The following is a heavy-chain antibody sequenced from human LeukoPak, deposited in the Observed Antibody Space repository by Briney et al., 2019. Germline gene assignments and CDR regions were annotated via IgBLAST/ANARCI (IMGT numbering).Heavy chain of an antibody. Sequence: GGSLRLSCAASGFSFSDYDIHWVRLAPGKGLEWVTFIRYDGSNTYAESVKGRFTISRDNSKNTLYLQMNSLRAEDTAVYYCARGGSYLSAFDIWGQGTMVTVSS. J-gene: IGHJ3*02. CDR3: ARGGSYLSAFDI. V-gene: IGHV3-30*02. D-gene: IGHD1-26*01. CDR2: IRYDGSNT. CDR1: GFSFSDYD.